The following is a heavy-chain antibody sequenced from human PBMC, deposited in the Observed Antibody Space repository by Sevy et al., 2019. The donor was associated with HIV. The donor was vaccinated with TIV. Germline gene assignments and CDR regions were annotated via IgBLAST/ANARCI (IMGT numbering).Heavy chain of an antibody. CDR1: GFTFSNAW. D-gene: IGHD3-10*01. J-gene: IGHJ4*01. CDR2: IKSKTDGGTT. V-gene: IGHV3-15*01. Sequence: GGSLRLSCAASGFTFSNAWMSWVRQAPGKGLEWVGRIKSKTDGGTTDYAAPVKGRFAISRDDSKNTLYLQMNSLKTEDTAVYYCTTDPGTAYDGSGSYFDYWGHGTLVTVSS. CDR3: TTDPGTAYDGSGSYFDY.